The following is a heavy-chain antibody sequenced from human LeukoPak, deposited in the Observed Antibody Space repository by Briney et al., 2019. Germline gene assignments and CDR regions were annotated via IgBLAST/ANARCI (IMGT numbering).Heavy chain of an antibody. V-gene: IGHV3-49*04. Sequence: GGSLRLSCVASGFTFGDYAMSWVRQAPGKGLGGVGFIRSKAYGGTTEYAASVKGRFTMSRDDSKSIAYLQMNSLKTEDTAVYYCTRVGQQLVFDYWGQGTLVTVSS. D-gene: IGHD6-13*01. J-gene: IGHJ4*02. CDR3: TRVGQQLVFDY. CDR1: GFTFGDYA. CDR2: IRSKAYGGTT.